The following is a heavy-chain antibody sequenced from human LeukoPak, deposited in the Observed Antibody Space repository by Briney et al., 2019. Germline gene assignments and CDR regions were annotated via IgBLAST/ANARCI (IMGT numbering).Heavy chain of an antibody. Sequence: PGGSLRLSCAASGFIFSDYYMSWIRQAPGKGLEWVSYISSSGSTMYYTDSVKGRFTISRDNAKDSLYLQMNSLRAEDTAVYYCARLSAYYYGSYFYYYMDVWGKGTTVTVSS. J-gene: IGHJ6*03. CDR3: ARLSAYYYGSYFYYYMDV. D-gene: IGHD3-10*01. V-gene: IGHV3-11*01. CDR2: ISSSGSTM. CDR1: GFIFSDYY.